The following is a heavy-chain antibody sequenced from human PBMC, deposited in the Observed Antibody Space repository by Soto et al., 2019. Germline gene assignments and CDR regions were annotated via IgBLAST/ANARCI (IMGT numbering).Heavy chain of an antibody. Sequence: GESLKISCKGSGYSFTNYWIAWVRQMPGKGLEWMGIIYPGDSDTRYSPSFQGQVTISADKSISTAYLQWSTLKASDTAMYYCARVNKSSGYGFDYWGQGTRVTVSS. J-gene: IGHJ4*02. CDR1: GYSFTNYW. CDR3: ARVNKSSGYGFDY. CDR2: IYPGDSDT. D-gene: IGHD3-22*01. V-gene: IGHV5-51*01.